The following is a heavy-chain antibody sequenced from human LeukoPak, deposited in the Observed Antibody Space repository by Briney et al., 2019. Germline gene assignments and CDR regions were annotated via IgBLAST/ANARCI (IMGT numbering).Heavy chain of an antibody. CDR2: TYSRSNLFN. CDR1: GDSFSSKSAS. CDR3: ARGTGSLDY. Sequence: TSQTLSLTCAISGDSFSSKSASWNWIRQSPSRGLEWLGRTYSRSNLFNDYAVSVKIRITINPDTSKNQFSLHLTSVTPDDTAVYYCARGTGSLDYWGQGTLVTVSS. V-gene: IGHV6-1*01. D-gene: IGHD1-26*01. J-gene: IGHJ4*02.